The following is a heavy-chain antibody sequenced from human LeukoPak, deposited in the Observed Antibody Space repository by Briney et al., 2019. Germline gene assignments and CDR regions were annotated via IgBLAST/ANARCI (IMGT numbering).Heavy chain of an antibody. CDR1: GGSIESHY. CDR3: AGTAHSGYGHGYGY. CDR2: VYYTGST. J-gene: IGHJ4*02. Sequence: PSETLSLTCSVSGGSIESHYWVWIRQPPGKGLQWIGHVYYTGSTKINPSVASRLTISLDTSKKQFSLKLKSVTAADTAFYYCAGTAHSGYGHGYGYWGQGTLVTVSS. D-gene: IGHD2-2*03. V-gene: IGHV4-59*11.